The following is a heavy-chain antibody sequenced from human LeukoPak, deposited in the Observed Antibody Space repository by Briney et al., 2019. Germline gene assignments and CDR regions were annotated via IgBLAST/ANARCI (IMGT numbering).Heavy chain of an antibody. J-gene: IGHJ4*02. Sequence: SETLSLTCTVSGGSISSGGYWWSWIRQHPGEGLEWIGYSYYSGSTNYNPSLKSRVTISVDTSKNQFSLKLSSVTAADTAVYYCARVPDRTTCFDYWGQGTLVTVSS. CDR1: GGSISSGGYW. CDR2: SYYSGST. CDR3: ARVPDRTTCFDY. D-gene: IGHD2/OR15-2a*01. V-gene: IGHV4-61*08.